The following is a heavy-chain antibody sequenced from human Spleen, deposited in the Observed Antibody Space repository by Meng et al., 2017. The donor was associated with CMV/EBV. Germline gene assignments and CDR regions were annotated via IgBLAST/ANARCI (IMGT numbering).Heavy chain of an antibody. Sequence: SLKISCAASGFTFDDHAMHWVRQAPGKGLEWVSGLSRNSGTIGYADSVKGLFTISRDNAKNSVYLQMNSLRAEDTALYYCVYSSSWLFYFDYCGQGAVVTVSS. CDR1: GFTFDDHA. CDR3: VYSSSWLFYFDY. J-gene: IGHJ4*02. V-gene: IGHV3-9*01. CDR2: LSRNSGTI. D-gene: IGHD6-13*01.